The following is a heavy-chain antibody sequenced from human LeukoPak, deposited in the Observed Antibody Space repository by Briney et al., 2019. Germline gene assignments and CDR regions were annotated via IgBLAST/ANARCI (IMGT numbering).Heavy chain of an antibody. CDR2: IKGDGSHT. J-gene: IGHJ5*01. CDR1: GFTLSNYW. CDR3: VRDWDHFDFDS. V-gene: IGHV3-74*01. D-gene: IGHD3-9*01. Sequence: PGGSLRLSCAASGFTLSNYWMHWVRQAPGKGLVWVSRIKGDGSHTIYADSVKGRFTISRDNAKNTLYLQMKSLRAEDTAVYYCVRDWDHFDFDSWGQGTLVTVSS.